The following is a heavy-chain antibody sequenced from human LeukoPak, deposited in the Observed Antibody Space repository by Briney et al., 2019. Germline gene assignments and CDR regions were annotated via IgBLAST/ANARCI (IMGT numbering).Heavy chain of an antibody. Sequence: PSETLSLTCTVSGGSISSYYWSWIRQPPRKGLEWIGFIYYTGSTHYNTFLKSRVTVSIDTSKNQFSLKLSAVTAADTAVHYCARHYIQPPHYFDYWGQGTLVTVSS. D-gene: IGHD2-2*01. CDR2: IYYTGST. CDR1: GGSISSYY. J-gene: IGHJ4*02. CDR3: ARHYIQPPHYFDY. V-gene: IGHV4-59*08.